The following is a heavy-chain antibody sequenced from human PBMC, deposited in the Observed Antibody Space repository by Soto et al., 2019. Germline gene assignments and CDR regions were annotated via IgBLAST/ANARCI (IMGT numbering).Heavy chain of an antibody. CDR1: GGSFSGYY. CDR3: ARGRRCSGGSCSTKRRARLDENTGSAAVDY. D-gene: IGHD2-15*01. J-gene: IGHJ4*02. V-gene: IGHV4-34*01. Sequence: KTSETLSLTCAVYGGSFSGYYWSWIRQPPGKGLEWIGEINHSGSTNYNPSLKSRVTISVDTSKNQFSLKLSSVTAADTAVYYCARGRRCSGGSCSTKRRARLDENTGSAAVDYWGQGTLVTVSS. CDR2: INHSGST.